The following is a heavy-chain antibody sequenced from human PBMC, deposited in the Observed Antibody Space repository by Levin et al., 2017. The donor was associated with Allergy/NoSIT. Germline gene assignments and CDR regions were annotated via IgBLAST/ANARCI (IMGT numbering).Heavy chain of an antibody. D-gene: IGHD1-1*01. J-gene: IGHJ6*02. V-gene: IGHV3-9*01. CDR3: ACRTESHYFYGMDV. CDR2: ISWNSESK. CDR1: GITFDDRA. Sequence: AGGSLRLSCVASGITFDDRAMHWVRQIPGKGLEWVSSISWNSESKDYAASVKGRFIISRDNARKSLYLQMNSLRVEDTALYYCACRTESHYFYGMDVWGQGTTVIVSS.